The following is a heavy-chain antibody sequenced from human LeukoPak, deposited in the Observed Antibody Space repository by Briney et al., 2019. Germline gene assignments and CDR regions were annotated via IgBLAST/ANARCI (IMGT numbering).Heavy chain of an antibody. CDR1: GFTFSSYG. V-gene: IGHV3-30*18. CDR2: ISYDGGNK. J-gene: IGHJ4*02. Sequence: HPGRSLRLSCAASGFTFSSYGMHWVRQAPGKGLEWVAVISYDGGNKYYADSVKGRFTISRDNSRNTLYLQMNSLRAEDTAVYYCANRGDYAGRWGQGTLVTVSS. D-gene: IGHD4-17*01. CDR3: ANRGDYAGR.